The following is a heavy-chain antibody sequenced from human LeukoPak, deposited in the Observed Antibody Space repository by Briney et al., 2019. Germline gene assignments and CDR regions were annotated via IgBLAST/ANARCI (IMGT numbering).Heavy chain of an antibody. Sequence: GESLKIPCKGSGYSFTSYWIGWVRQMPGNGLEWMGIIYPGDSDTRYSPSFQGQVTISADKSISTAYLQWSSLKASDTAMYYCARQGPHYYDSSGYWFDPWGQGTLVTVSS. CDR1: GYSFTSYW. CDR3: ARQGPHYYDSSGYWFDP. CDR2: IYPGDSDT. V-gene: IGHV5-51*01. D-gene: IGHD3-22*01. J-gene: IGHJ5*02.